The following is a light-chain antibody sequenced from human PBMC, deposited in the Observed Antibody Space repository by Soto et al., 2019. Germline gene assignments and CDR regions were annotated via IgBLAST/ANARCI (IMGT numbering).Light chain of an antibody. Sequence: EIVLTQSPGTLSLSPGERATLSCRASQSVTGYYLAWYQQKPGQAPRLLIYAASTSAPGIPERFSGGGSGTVFTLTIYRLEPKELAGYNCQHYGPSSIAFGQGTRLDIK. CDR1: QSVTGYY. CDR3: QHYGPSSIA. J-gene: IGKJ5*01. CDR2: AAS. V-gene: IGKV3-20*01.